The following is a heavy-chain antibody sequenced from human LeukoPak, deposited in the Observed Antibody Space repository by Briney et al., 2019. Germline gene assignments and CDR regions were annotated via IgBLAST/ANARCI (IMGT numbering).Heavy chain of an antibody. Sequence: GGSLRLSCAASGFTFSSYSMNWVRQAPGKGLEWVSSISSSSYIYYADSVKGRFTISRDNAKNSLYLQMNSLRAEDTAVYYCARDLSAAGTVSWFDPWGQGTLVTVSS. V-gene: IGHV3-21*01. CDR2: ISSSSYI. D-gene: IGHD6-13*01. CDR3: ARDLSAAGTVSWFDP. J-gene: IGHJ5*02. CDR1: GFTFSSYS.